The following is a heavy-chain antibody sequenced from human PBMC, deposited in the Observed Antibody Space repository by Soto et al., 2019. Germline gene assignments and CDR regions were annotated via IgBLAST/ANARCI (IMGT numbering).Heavy chain of an antibody. J-gene: IGHJ6*02. V-gene: IGHV1-18*01. Sequence: ASVKVSCKASGYTFTSYGISWVRQAPGQGLEWMGWISAYNGNTNYAQKLQGRVTMTTDTSTSTAYMELRSLRSDDTAVYYCAREGAVAGTESIIYYYYGMDVGGQGTTVTVS. D-gene: IGHD6-19*01. CDR1: GYTFTSYG. CDR2: ISAYNGNT. CDR3: AREGAVAGTESIIYYYYGMDV.